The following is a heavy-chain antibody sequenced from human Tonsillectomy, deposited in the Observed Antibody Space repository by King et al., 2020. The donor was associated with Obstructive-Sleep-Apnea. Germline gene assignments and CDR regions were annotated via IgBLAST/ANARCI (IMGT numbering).Heavy chain of an antibody. J-gene: IGHJ4*02. CDR1: GYSFTSYW. CDR3: ARSVDTVDYDY. Sequence: QLVQSGAEVKKPGESLKISCKGFGYSFTSYWVDWVRQMPGKGLEWMGVIYPGDSDTRYRPSFQGQVTLSADKSISIAYLQWSSLKASDTAMYYCARSVDTVDYDYWGQGTLVTVSS. CDR2: IYPGDSDT. D-gene: IGHD5-18*01. V-gene: IGHV5-51*01.